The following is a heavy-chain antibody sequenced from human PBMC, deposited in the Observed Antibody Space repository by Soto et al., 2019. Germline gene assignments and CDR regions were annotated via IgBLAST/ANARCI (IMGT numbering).Heavy chain of an antibody. CDR1: GGSISSYY. D-gene: IGHD3-3*01. CDR3: ARVRYFWSGYPSLFDY. J-gene: IGHJ4*02. CDR2: IYYSGST. V-gene: IGHV4-59*01. Sequence: SETLSLTCTVSGGSISSYYWSWIRQPPGKGLEWIGYIYYSGSTNYNPSLKSRVTISVDTSNNQFSLKLSSVTAADTAVYYCARVRYFWSGYPSLFDYWGQGTLVTVSS.